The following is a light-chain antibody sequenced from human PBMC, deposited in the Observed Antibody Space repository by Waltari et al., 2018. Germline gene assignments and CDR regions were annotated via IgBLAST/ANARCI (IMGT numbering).Light chain of an antibody. V-gene: IGLV2-8*01. CDR3: SSYAGIDNFVV. J-gene: IGLJ2*01. CDR1: SSDIGTYNY. Sequence: QSDLTQPPSASGSPGQSVTISCTGTSSDIGTYNYVSWYQQHEGEAPKRVIHEVQKRPAAVPERFSGSKSGNTASLTVSGLQAEDEADYFCSSYAGIDNFVVFGGGTKLTVL. CDR2: EVQ.